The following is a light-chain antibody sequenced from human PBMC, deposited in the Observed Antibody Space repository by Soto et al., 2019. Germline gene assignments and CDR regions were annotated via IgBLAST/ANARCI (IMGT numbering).Light chain of an antibody. CDR2: GND. Sequence: QAVLTQPPSVSGAPGQRVTISCTGSSSNIGADYAVHWYQQLPGTAPTLLIFGNDQRPSGVPDRFSGSKSGTSASLAISGLQSEDEADYYCATCDDGLNGLWVFGGGTKVTVL. CDR3: ATCDDGLNGLWV. CDR1: SSNIGADYA. V-gene: IGLV1-44*01. J-gene: IGLJ3*02.